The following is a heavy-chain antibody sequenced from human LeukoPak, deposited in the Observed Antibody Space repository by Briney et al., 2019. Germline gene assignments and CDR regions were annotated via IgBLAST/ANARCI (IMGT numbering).Heavy chain of an antibody. CDR2: INPNSGGT. V-gene: IGHV1-2*02. Sequence: ASVKVSCKASGYTFTGYYMHWVRQAPGQGLEWMGWINPNSGGTNYAQKFQGRVTMTRDTSISTAYMELSRLRSDDTAVYYCATTSYCGGDCARGGYYYYMDVWGKGTTVTISS. CDR1: GYTFTGYY. CDR3: ATTSYCGGDCARGGYYYYMDV. J-gene: IGHJ6*03. D-gene: IGHD2-21*02.